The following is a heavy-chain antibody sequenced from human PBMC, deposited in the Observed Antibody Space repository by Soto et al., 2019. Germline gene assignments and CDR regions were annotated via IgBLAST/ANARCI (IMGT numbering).Heavy chain of an antibody. CDR3: AKAFRMVRKPGWFDP. CDR1: GFTFSSYA. D-gene: IGHD3-10*01. Sequence: LRLSCAASGFTFSSYAMSWVRQAPGKGLEWVSAISGSGGSTYYADSVKGRFTISRDNSKNTLYLQMNSLRAEDTAVYYCAKAFRMVRKPGWFDPWGQGTLVTVSS. V-gene: IGHV3-23*01. CDR2: ISGSGGST. J-gene: IGHJ5*02.